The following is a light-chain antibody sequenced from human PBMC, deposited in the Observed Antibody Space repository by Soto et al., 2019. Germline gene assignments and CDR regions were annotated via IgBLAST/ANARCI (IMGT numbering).Light chain of an antibody. CDR3: QQYNSWPPFT. J-gene: IGKJ4*01. V-gene: IGKV3-15*01. Sequence: EIVMTQSPATLSVSPGERATLSCRASQSVSSNLAWYQQKPGQPPRLLIYGASTRATGIPAKFSGSGSGTEFTLTISSLQSEDFAVYYCQQYNSWPPFTFGGGTKVETK. CDR2: GAS. CDR1: QSVSSN.